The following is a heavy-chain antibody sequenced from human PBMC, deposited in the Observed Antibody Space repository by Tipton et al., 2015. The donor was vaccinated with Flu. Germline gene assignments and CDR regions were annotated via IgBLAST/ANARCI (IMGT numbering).Heavy chain of an antibody. D-gene: IGHD1-26*01. CDR2: IYTSGST. V-gene: IGHV4-4*07. J-gene: IGHJ4*02. CDR1: GDSISSYY. Sequence: TLSLTCTVSGDSISSYYWSWIRQPAGKGLEWIGRIYTSGSTNYNASLKSRVTMSVDTSKNQFSLKLSSVTVADTAVYYCAREGRNSGGLDYWGQGTLVTVSS. CDR3: AREGRNSGGLDY.